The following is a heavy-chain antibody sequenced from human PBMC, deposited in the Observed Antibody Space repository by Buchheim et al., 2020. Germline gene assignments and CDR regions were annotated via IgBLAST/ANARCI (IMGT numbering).Heavy chain of an antibody. CDR1: GFTFSSYG. V-gene: IGHV3-33*01. Sequence: QVQLVESGGGVVQPGRSLRLSCAASGFTFSSYGMHWVRQAPGKGLEWVAAISYDGSNKYYADSVRGRVIISRETSKNSLYLQRNSLRAEDTAVYYCARDDCTTTSCLSHWGQGTL. CDR2: ISYDGSNK. J-gene: IGHJ4*02. CDR3: ARDDCTTTSCLSH. D-gene: IGHD2-2*01.